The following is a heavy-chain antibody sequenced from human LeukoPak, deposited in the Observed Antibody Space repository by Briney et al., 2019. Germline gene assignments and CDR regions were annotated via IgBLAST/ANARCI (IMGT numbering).Heavy chain of an antibody. CDR1: GGSFSGHY. CDR3: ARHMVRGVILTARQYYMDV. D-gene: IGHD3-10*01. CDR2: INHSGST. Sequence: PSETLSFTCAVYGGSFSGHYWSWIRQRPGKGLEWIGEINHSGSTTDNSSLMGRVTISVDTSKNQFSLKLSSVTAADTAVYYCARHMVRGVILTARQYYMDVWGKGTTVTISS. J-gene: IGHJ6*03. V-gene: IGHV4-34*01.